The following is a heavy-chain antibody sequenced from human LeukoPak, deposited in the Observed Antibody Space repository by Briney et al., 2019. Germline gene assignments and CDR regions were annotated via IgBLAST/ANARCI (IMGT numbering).Heavy chain of an antibody. V-gene: IGHV3-23*01. J-gene: IGHJ4*02. CDR2: ISGSGGST. D-gene: IGHD3-10*01. CDR1: GFTFSSYA. CDR3: TTGTGWGSYNDY. Sequence: GGSLRLSCAASGFTFSSYAMSWVRQAPGKGLEWVSAISGSGGSTYYADSVKGRFTISRDNSKNTLYLQMNSLKTEDTAVYYCTTGTGWGSYNDYWGQGTLVTVSS.